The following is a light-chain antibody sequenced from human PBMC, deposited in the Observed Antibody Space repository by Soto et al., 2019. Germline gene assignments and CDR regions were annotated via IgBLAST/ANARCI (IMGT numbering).Light chain of an antibody. V-gene: IGKV1-39*01. CDR3: QQCSSPPPYT. J-gene: IGKJ2*01. CDR1: QSISTY. Sequence: DIQMTQSPSSLSASVGDTVTIACRASQSISTYLNWYQQKPGKAPKLLIYAASDLQTGDPSRFSGSGYGTEFTLTITSLQPEDFATYYCQQCSSPPPYTFGQGTKLE. CDR2: AAS.